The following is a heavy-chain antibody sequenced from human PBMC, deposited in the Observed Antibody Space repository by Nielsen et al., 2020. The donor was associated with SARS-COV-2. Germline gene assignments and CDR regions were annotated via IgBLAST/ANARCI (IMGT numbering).Heavy chain of an antibody. CDR2: IRSKAYGGTT. CDR1: GFTFGDYA. Sequence: GEFLKISCTASGFTFGDYAMSWVRQAPGKGLEWVGFIRSKAYGGTTEYAASVKGRFTISRDDSKNTLYLQMNSLETEDTAVYYCTTGGIHWGQGTLVTVSS. D-gene: IGHD2-15*01. CDR3: TTGGIH. J-gene: IGHJ4*02. V-gene: IGHV3-49*04.